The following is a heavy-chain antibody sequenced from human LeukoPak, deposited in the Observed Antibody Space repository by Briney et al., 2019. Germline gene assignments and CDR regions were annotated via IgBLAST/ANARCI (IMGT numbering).Heavy chain of an antibody. CDR2: IKTDGSST. V-gene: IGHV3-74*01. J-gene: IGHJ5*02. Sequence: GGSLRLSCAASGFTFSDVWMHWVRHAPGKGPVWVSRIKTDGSSTAYADFVMGRFTVSRDNARDTLYLQMNSLRDEDTAVYYCARDFLHGGAWGQGTLVTVSS. CDR1: GFTFSDVW. CDR3: ARDFLHGGA. D-gene: IGHD3-10*01.